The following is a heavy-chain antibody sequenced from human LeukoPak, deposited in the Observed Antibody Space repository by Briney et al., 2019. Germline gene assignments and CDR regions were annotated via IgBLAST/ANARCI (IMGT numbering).Heavy chain of an antibody. D-gene: IGHD2-15*01. CDR1: GFTFSSYA. Sequence: GGSLRLSSAASGFTFSSYAMSWVRQAPGKGLEWVSAISGSGGSTYYADSVKGRFTISRDTSKNTLYLQMNSLTAEHTAVYSCAKGPYPYCSGGSCYLDYWGQGTLVTVSS. V-gene: IGHV3-23*01. CDR2: ISGSGGST. CDR3: AKGPYPYCSGGSCYLDY. J-gene: IGHJ4*02.